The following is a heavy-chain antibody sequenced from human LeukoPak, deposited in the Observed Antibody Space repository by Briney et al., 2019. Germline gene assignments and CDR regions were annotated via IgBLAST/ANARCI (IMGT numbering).Heavy chain of an antibody. D-gene: IGHD5-24*01. CDR1: GYSISSGYY. J-gene: IGHJ4*02. V-gene: IGHV4-38-2*01. CDR2: IYHSGST. Sequence: SETLSLTCAVSGYSISSGYYWGWIRQPPGKGLEWIGSIYHSGSTYYNPSLKSRVTISVDTSKNQFSLKLSSVTAADTAVYYCATLMATIDYWDQGTLVTVSS. CDR3: ATLMATIDY.